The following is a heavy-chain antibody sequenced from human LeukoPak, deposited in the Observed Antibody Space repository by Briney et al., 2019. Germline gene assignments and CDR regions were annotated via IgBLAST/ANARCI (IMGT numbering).Heavy chain of an antibody. CDR2: INPNSGGT. Sequence: VKVSCKASGYTFPGYYMHWLRQAPGQGLEGMGWINPNSGGTHYAQQFQGRVTITRDTSISTAYMELSRLRSHDTAVYYCARGSDDFWSGYSPSYWGQGTLVTVSS. CDR3: ARGSDDFWSGYSPSY. CDR1: GYTFPGYY. J-gene: IGHJ4*02. V-gene: IGHV1-2*02. D-gene: IGHD3-3*01.